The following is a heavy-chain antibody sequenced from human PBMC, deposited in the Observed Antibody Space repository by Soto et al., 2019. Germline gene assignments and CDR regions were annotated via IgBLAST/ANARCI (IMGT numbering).Heavy chain of an antibody. CDR3: ARGYSGYEMYYFDY. CDR1: GFTFSSYS. V-gene: IGHV3-21*01. D-gene: IGHD5-12*01. CDR2: ISSSSSYI. Sequence: GGSLRLSCAASGFTFSSYSMNWVRQAPGKGLEWVSSISSSSSYIYYADSVKGRFTISRDNAKNSLYLQMNSLRAEDTAVYYCARGYSGYEMYYFDYWGQGTLVTVSS. J-gene: IGHJ4*02.